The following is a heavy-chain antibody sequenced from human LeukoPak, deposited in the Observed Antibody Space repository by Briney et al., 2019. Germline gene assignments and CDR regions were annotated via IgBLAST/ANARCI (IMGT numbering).Heavy chain of an antibody. J-gene: IGHJ4*02. CDR2: ISGSGGST. D-gene: IGHD3-10*01. CDR3: ARGTLWFGELRGFDY. CDR1: GFTFSSYA. Sequence: PGGSLRLSCAASGFTFSSYAMSWVRQAPGKGLEWVSAISGSGGSTYYADSVKGRFTISRDNSKNTLYLQMNSLRAEDTAVYYCARGTLWFGELRGFDYWGQGTLVTVSS. V-gene: IGHV3-23*01.